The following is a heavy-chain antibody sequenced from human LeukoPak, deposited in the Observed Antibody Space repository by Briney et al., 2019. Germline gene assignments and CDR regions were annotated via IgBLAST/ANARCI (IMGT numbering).Heavy chain of an antibody. CDR2: IIPIFGTA. CDR1: GGTFSSDA. D-gene: IGHD3-10*01. Sequence: VASVKVSCKASGGTFSSDAISWVRQAPGQGLEWMGGIIPIFGTANYAQKFQGRVTITADESTSTAYMELSSLRSEDTAVYYCARVREYYYGSGSYSGLGNYYYGMDVWGQGTTVTVSS. J-gene: IGHJ6*02. V-gene: IGHV1-69*13. CDR3: ARVREYYYGSGSYSGLGNYYYGMDV.